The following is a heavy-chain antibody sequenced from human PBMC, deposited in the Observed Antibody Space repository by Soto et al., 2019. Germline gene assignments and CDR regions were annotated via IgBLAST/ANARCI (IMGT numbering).Heavy chain of an antibody. V-gene: IGHV3-21*01. CDR1: GFIFSDFS. D-gene: IGHD1-1*01. CDR2: IGSSGGNS. J-gene: IGHJ6*02. Sequence: SLRLSCAVSGFIFSDFSMNWVRQAPGKGLEWVASIGSSGGNSFYADSVKGRFIISRDNAKTSLDLQINSLRAEDTAVYYCAREKRHNSLGGRFGMDVWGQGTTVTVSS. CDR3: AREKRHNSLGGRFGMDV.